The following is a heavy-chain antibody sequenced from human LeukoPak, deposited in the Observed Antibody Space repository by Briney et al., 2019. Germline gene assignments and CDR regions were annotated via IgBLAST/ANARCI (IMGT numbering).Heavy chain of an antibody. CDR1: GYTFTSYS. D-gene: IGHD3-10*01. CDR2: INPNSGGT. Sequence: ASVKVSCKASGYTFTSYSINWVRQAPGQGLEWMGWINPNSGGTNYAQKFQGRVTMTRDTSISTAYMELSRLRSDDTAVYYCARSQSELKWGAFDIWGQGTMVTVSS. V-gene: IGHV1-2*02. J-gene: IGHJ3*02. CDR3: ARSQSELKWGAFDI.